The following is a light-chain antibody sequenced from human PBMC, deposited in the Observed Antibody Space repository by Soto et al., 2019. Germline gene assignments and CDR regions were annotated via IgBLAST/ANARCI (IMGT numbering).Light chain of an antibody. CDR2: KAS. Sequence: DITMTQSPSTLSGSVGDRVTITCRASQTISSWLAWYQQKPGKAPKLLIYKASTLKSGVPSRFSGSGSGTEFTLTISSLQPDDFATYYCQQYNSYSFGQGTKVDI. V-gene: IGKV1-5*03. J-gene: IGKJ1*01. CDR1: QTISSW. CDR3: QQYNSYS.